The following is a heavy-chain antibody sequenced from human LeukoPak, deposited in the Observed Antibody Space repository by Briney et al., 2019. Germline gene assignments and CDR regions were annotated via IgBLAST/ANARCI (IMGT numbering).Heavy chain of an antibody. J-gene: IGHJ4*02. CDR3: ARGELLTPDC. D-gene: IGHD1-26*01. Sequence: PSQTLSLTCTVPGGSISSGGYYWSWIRQPPGKGLEWIGYIYHSGSTYYNPSLKSRVTISVDRSKNQFSLKLSSVTAADTAVYYCARGELLTPDCWGQGTLVTVSS. CDR1: GGSISSGGYY. V-gene: IGHV4-30-2*01. CDR2: IYHSGST.